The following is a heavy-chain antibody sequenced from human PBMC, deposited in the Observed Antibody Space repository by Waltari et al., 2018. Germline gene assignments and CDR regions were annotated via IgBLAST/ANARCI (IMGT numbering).Heavy chain of an antibody. J-gene: IGHJ4*02. Sequence: EVQLVESGGGLVQPGGSLRLSCAASGFTFSSYAMSWVRQAPGKGLGWVSAISGSGGSTYYADSVKGRFTISRDNSKTTLYLQMNSLRAEDTAVYYCAKDPAQIGGDYDKALDYWGQGTLVTVSS. CDR3: AKDPAQIGGDYDKALDY. V-gene: IGHV3-23*04. D-gene: IGHD2-21*01. CDR2: ISGSGGST. CDR1: GFTFSSYA.